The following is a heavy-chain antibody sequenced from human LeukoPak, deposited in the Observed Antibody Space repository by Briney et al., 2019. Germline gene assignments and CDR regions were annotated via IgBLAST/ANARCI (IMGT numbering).Heavy chain of an antibody. Sequence: ASVKLSFNSSGYSFTIYDINWARQGTGQGLEWMGLMNPNSGNTGYARSVQGRVTMTRNTSISTAYMELSSLRSEDTAVYYCARGSPSSLHGMDVWGQGTTVTVSS. CDR2: MNPNSGNT. J-gene: IGHJ6*02. CDR1: GYSFTIYD. D-gene: IGHD6-6*01. V-gene: IGHV1-8*01. CDR3: ARGSPSSLHGMDV.